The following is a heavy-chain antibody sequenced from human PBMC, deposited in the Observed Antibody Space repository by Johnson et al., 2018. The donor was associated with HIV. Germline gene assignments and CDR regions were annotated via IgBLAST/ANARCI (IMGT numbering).Heavy chain of an antibody. D-gene: IGHD2-15*01. CDR1: GFTFDEYG. J-gene: IGHJ3*02. CDR2: VSDHGRTT. V-gene: IGHV3-30*18. CDR3: AKEGSSSPWAFDI. Sequence: QVQLVESGGGVVRPGGSLRVSCTASGFTFDEYGMSWVRQAPGKGLEWVAVVSDHGRTTYFADSVKGRFTISRDNSKNTLYLQRNNLRPEDTALYYCAKEGSSSPWAFDIWGQGTMVAVSS.